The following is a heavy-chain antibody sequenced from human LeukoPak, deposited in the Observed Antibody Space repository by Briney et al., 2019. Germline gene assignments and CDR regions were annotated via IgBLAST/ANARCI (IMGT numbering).Heavy chain of an antibody. V-gene: IGHV4-61*02. CDR2: IYTSGST. CDR1: GGSISSGSYY. CDR3: AGLLEMATPWFDP. D-gene: IGHD5-24*01. Sequence: SETLSLTCTVSGGSISSGSYYWSWIRQPAGKGLEWIGRIYTSGSTNYNPSLKSRVTISVVTSKHQSSPKLSPVTAPDTAVYYCAGLLEMATPWFDPWGQGTLVTVSS. J-gene: IGHJ5*02.